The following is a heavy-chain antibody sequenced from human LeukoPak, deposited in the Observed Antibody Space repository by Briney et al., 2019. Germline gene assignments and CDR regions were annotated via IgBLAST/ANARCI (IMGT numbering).Heavy chain of an antibody. D-gene: IGHD2-2*01. CDR1: GGSFRGYY. Sequence: SETLSLTCAVYGGSFRGYYWSWIRQPPGKGLEWIGEINHSGSTNYNPSLKSRVTISVDTSKNQFSLKLSSVTAADTAVYYCARVSPPRVVVPAATAHRIAVAGTAFDYWGQGTLVTVSS. CDR2: INHSGST. V-gene: IGHV4-34*01. J-gene: IGHJ4*02. CDR3: ARVSPPRVVVPAATAHRIAVAGTAFDY.